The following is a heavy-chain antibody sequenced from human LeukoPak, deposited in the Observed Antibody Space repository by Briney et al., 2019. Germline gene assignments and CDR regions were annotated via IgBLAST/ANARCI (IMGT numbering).Heavy chain of an antibody. J-gene: IGHJ4*02. V-gene: IGHV4-39*07. CDR3: ARDLSSSWLIDY. Sequence: PSETLSLTCTVSGGSISSSSYYWGWIRQPPGKGLEWIGSIYYSGSTYYNPSLKSRVTISVDTSKNQFSLKLSSVTAADTAVYYCARDLSSSWLIDYWGQGTLVTVSS. CDR1: GGSISSSSYY. D-gene: IGHD6-13*01. CDR2: IYYSGST.